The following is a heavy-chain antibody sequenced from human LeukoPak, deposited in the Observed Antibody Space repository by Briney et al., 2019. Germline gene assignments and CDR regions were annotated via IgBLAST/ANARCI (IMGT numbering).Heavy chain of an antibody. CDR3: ARETDGSGRPYYYYGMDV. Sequence: GGSLRLSCAASGFTVSSNCMSWVRQAPGKGLEWVSVIYSGGSTYYADSVKGRFTISRDNSKNTLYLQMNSLRAEDTAVYYCARETDGSGRPYYYYGMDVWGKGTTVTVSS. CDR1: GFTVSSNC. CDR2: IYSGGST. J-gene: IGHJ6*04. V-gene: IGHV3-53*01. D-gene: IGHD3-10*01.